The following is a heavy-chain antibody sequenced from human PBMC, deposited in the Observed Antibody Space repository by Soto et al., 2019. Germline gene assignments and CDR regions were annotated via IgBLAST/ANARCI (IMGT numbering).Heavy chain of an antibody. CDR1: GYTFTSYG. J-gene: IGHJ5*02. CDR3: ARPAGPIVGATSRHWFDP. V-gene: IGHV1-18*04. CDR2: ISAYNGNT. Sequence: ASVKVSCKASGYTFTSYGISWVRQAPGQGLEWMGWISAYNGNTNYAQKLQGRVTMTTDTSTSTAYMELRSLRSDDTAVYYCARPAGPIVGATSRHWFDPWGQGTLATVSS. D-gene: IGHD1-26*01.